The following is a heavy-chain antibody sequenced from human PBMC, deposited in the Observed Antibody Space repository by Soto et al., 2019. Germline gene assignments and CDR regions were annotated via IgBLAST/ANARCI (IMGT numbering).Heavy chain of an antibody. D-gene: IGHD3-22*01. J-gene: IGHJ4*01. CDR3: TTDSDSTMIEVRFDY. CDR2: IKSKALGGTT. Sequence: EVQLVDSGGDLVKPGGSLRLSCAGSGFVFSNAWINWVRQAPGKGLEWVGRIKSKALGGTTDFAAPARGRFAITRDDSRNMAYMQMNSLNTEDTAVYYCTTDSDSTMIEVRFDYWGHGTPVTVSS. V-gene: IGHV3-15*07. CDR1: GFVFSNAW.